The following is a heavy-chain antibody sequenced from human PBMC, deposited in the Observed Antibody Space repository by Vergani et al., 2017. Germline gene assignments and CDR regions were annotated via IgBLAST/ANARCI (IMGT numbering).Heavy chain of an antibody. CDR3: ARLWGHKGRMDV. D-gene: IGHD3-16*01. Sequence: EVQLLESGGGLVQPGESLKISCKGSGYSFTSYWIGWVRQMPGKGLEWMGIIYPGDSDTRYSPSFQGQVTISADKSISTAYLQWSSLKASDTAMYYCARLWGHKGRMDVWGQGTTVTVSS. CDR2: IYPGDSDT. V-gene: IGHV5-51*03. CDR1: GYSFTSYW. J-gene: IGHJ6*02.